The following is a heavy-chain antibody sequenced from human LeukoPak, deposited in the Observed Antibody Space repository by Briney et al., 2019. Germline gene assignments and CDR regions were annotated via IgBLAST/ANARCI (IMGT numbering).Heavy chain of an antibody. CDR2: IIPIFGTA. J-gene: IGHJ4*02. CDR1: GGTFSSYA. V-gene: IGHV1-69*05. Sequence: GASVKVSCKASGGTFSSYAISWVRQAPGQGLEWMGGIIPIFGTANYAQKFQGRVTITTDESTSTAYMELSSLRSEDTAVYYCARGRGDGYNLDYWGQGTLVTVSS. CDR3: ARGRGDGYNLDY. D-gene: IGHD5-24*01.